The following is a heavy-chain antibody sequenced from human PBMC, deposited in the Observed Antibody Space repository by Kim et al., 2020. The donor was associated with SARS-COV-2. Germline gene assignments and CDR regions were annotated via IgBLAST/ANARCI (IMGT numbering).Heavy chain of an antibody. J-gene: IGHJ4*02. D-gene: IGHD3-10*01. V-gene: IGHV1-18*01. CDR3: ARERYYGSGSYYPPADY. Sequence: ASVKVSCKASGYTFTSYGISWVRQAPGQGLEWMGWISAYNGNTNYAQKLQGRVTMTTDTSTSTAYMELRSLRSDDTAVYYCARERYYGSGSYYPPADYWGQGPLAPAS. CDR2: ISAYNGNT. CDR1: GYTFTSYG.